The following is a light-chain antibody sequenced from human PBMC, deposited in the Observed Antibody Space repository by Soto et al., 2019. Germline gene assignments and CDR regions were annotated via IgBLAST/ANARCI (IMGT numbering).Light chain of an antibody. CDR2: LGS. CDR3: MPALQTAFT. J-gene: IGKJ3*01. V-gene: IGKV2-28*01. Sequence: DIVMTQSPLSLPVTPGEPASISCRSSQSLLHSNGYNYLDWYLQKPGQSPQLLIYLGSNRASGVPDRFRGSGSGTDCTLKISRVEAEDVGIYYSMPALQTAFTFGPGTKVDIK. CDR1: QSLLHSNGYNY.